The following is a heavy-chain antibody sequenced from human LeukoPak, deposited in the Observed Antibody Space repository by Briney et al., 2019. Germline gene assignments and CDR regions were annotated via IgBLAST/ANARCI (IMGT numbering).Heavy chain of an antibody. D-gene: IGHD5-12*01. CDR3: ARQLVDLVGAPFDC. Sequence: SVKVSCKASGGTFSSDTIIWVRQAPGQGLEWMGGIIPIFGTANYAQKFQGRVTITADESTTTAYMELSSLRSEDTAVYYCARQLVDLVGAPFDCWGQGVLVTVSS. V-gene: IGHV1-69*13. CDR1: GGTFSSDT. J-gene: IGHJ4*02. CDR2: IIPIFGTA.